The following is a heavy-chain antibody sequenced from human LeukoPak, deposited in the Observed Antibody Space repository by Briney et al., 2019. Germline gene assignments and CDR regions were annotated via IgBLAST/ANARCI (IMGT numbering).Heavy chain of an antibody. V-gene: IGHV1-69*01. CDR3: AKGHDDFRQFDF. CDR2: IIPIFGSG. J-gene: IGHJ4*02. Sequence: SVNVSCKASVGIFANYAISWVPKAPGQGLDWMGGIIPIFGSGQSAQTFQGRLTITADESTRTTYMELSRLRSEDTAVYYCAKGHDDFRQFDFWGQGTLVIVSS. D-gene: IGHD3-3*01. CDR1: VGIFANYA.